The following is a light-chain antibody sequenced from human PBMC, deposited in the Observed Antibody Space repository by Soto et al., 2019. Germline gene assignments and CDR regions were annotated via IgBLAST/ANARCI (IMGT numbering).Light chain of an antibody. CDR3: CSYAGSYSWV. Sequence: QSVLTQPRSVSGSPGQSVTISCTGTSSDVGDYNYVSWYQQHPGKAPKLTVYDVTKRPSGVPDRFSGSKSGNTASLTISGLQAEDEADYYCCSYAGSYSWVFGGGTKLTVL. J-gene: IGLJ3*02. CDR2: DVT. CDR1: SSDVGDYNY. V-gene: IGLV2-11*01.